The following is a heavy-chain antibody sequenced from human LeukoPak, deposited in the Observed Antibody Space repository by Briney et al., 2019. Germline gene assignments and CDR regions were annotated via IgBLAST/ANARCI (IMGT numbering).Heavy chain of an antibody. Sequence: SETLSLTCTVSGGSISSSSYYWGWIRQPPGKGLEWIGSIYYSGSTYYNPSLKSRVTISVDTSKNQFSLKLSSVTAADTAVYYCARINYYDSSGYSYWGQGTLVTVSS. V-gene: IGHV4-39*01. D-gene: IGHD3-22*01. J-gene: IGHJ4*02. CDR2: IYYSGST. CDR3: ARINYYDSSGYSY. CDR1: GGSISSSSYY.